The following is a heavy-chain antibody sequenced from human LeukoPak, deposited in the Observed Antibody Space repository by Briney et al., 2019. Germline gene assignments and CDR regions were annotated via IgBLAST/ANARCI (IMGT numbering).Heavy chain of an antibody. D-gene: IGHD6-19*01. J-gene: IGHJ4*02. CDR2: ICSSGSST. CDR1: GFTVSSYA. V-gene: IGHV3-23*05. CDR3: AKDSNCGWPRSLGGAFDY. Sequence: GGSLRLSCAASGFTVSSYAMSWVRQAPGKGLEWVSAICSSGSSTYYADSVKGRFTTSRDNSKNTLYLQMNSLRAEDTAVYYCAKDSNCGWPRSLGGAFDYWGQGTLATVSS.